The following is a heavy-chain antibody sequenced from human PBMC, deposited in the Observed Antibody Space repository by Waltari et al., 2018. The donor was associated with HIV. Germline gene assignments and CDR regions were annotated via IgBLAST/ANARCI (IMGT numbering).Heavy chain of an antibody. D-gene: IGHD2-15*01. V-gene: IGHV4-39*01. CDR2: IYYSGST. CDR1: GAPISSCSYY. Sequence: QLQLQESGPGLVKPSETLSLPCPVSGAPISSCSYYWGWIRQPPGKGLEWIGSIYYSGSTYYNPSLKSRVTISVDTSKNQFSLKLSSVTAADTAVYYCARHLLGRSGYLDYWGQGTLVTVSS. CDR3: ARHLLGRSGYLDY. J-gene: IGHJ4*02.